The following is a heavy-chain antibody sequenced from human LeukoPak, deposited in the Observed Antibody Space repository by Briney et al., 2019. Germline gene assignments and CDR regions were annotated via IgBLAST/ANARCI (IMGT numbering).Heavy chain of an antibody. Sequence: PGRSLRLSCAASGFTFSSYAMHWVRQAPGKGLEWVAVISYDGSNKYYADSVKGRFTISRDNSKNTLYLQMNSLRAEDTAVYYCARDGYCSSTSCLAYYYYGMDVWGQGTTVTVSS. J-gene: IGHJ6*02. CDR1: GFTFSSYA. CDR3: ARDGYCSSTSCLAYYYYGMDV. V-gene: IGHV3-30*04. D-gene: IGHD2-2*01. CDR2: ISYDGSNK.